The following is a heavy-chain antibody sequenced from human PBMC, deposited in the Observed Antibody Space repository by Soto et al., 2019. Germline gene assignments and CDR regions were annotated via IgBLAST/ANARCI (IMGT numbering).Heavy chain of an antibody. Sequence: EVQLLESGGGLVQPGGSLRLSCAASGFTFSTYAMNWVRQAPGKGLEWVSSVSGTGGTTYYADSVKGRFTISRDNSKNTLYLQMNSLRAEDTAVYYCAIPPAVASTNYYYYGMDVWGQGTTVTVSS. D-gene: IGHD6-19*01. CDR1: GFTFSTYA. V-gene: IGHV3-23*01. CDR3: AIPPAVASTNYYYYGMDV. CDR2: VSGTGGTT. J-gene: IGHJ6*02.